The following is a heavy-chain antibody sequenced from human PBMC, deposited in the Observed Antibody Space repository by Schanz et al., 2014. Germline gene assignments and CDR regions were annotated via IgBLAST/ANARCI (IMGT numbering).Heavy chain of an antibody. CDR3: ARENLNWEAFDI. J-gene: IGHJ3*02. CDR1: GITFSDYA. V-gene: IGHV3-23*01. Sequence: EVQLLESGGALEQPGGSLRLSCAASGITFSDYAMSWVRQAPGKGLEWVSTIASGGSHTFYADSVTGRFTISGDNSKNTLFLQMNSLRVEDTAVYYCARENLNWEAFDIWGQGTVVTVSS. CDR2: IASGGSHT. D-gene: IGHD7-27*01.